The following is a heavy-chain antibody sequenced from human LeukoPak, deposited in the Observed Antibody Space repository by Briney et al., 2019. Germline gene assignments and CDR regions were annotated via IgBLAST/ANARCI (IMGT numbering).Heavy chain of an antibody. Sequence: GGSLRLSCAASGFTVSSNYMSWVRQAPGKGLEWVSVIYSGGSTYYADSVTGRFTISRDNSKNTLYLQMNSLRAEDTAVYYCARGSEGVLVLDYWGQGTLVTVSS. CDR1: GFTVSSNY. CDR3: ARGSEGVLVLDY. V-gene: IGHV3-53*01. J-gene: IGHJ4*02. CDR2: IYSGGST. D-gene: IGHD3-3*01.